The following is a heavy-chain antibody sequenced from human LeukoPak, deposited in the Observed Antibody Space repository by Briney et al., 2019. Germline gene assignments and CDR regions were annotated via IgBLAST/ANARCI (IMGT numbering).Heavy chain of an antibody. CDR1: GGSFSGYY. Sequence: PSETLSLTCAVYGGSFSGYYWSWIRQPPGKGLEWIGEINHSGSTNYNPSLKSRVTISVDTSKNQFSLKLSSVTAADTAVYYCARDQWYSGSYSDAFDIWGQGTMVTVSS. V-gene: IGHV4-34*01. CDR2: INHSGST. J-gene: IGHJ3*02. CDR3: ARDQWYSGSYSDAFDI. D-gene: IGHD1-26*01.